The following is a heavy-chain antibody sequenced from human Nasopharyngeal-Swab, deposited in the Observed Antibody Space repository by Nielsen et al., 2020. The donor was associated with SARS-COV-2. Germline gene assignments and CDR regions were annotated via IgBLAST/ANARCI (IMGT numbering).Heavy chain of an antibody. CDR3: AKDRDSGDDSDDYYHYYGMDV. CDR1: GFTFGSYA. V-gene: IGHV3-23*01. J-gene: IGHJ6*02. Sequence: GGSLRLSCATSGFTFGSYAMSWVRQAPGKGLEWVSAISGSGGSTYYADSVKGRFTISRDNSKNTLYLQMNSLRAEDTAVYYCAKDRDSGDDSDDYYHYYGMDVWGQGTTVTVFS. D-gene: IGHD5-12*01. CDR2: ISGSGGST.